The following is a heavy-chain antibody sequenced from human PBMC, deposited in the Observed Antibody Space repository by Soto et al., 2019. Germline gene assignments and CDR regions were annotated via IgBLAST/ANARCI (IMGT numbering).Heavy chain of an antibody. D-gene: IGHD2-2*01. Sequence: SETLSLTCTVSGGSVTSGGYYWSWIRHCPGKGLEWIGYIYYSGSTYYNPSLKSRVTISVDTSKNQFSLKLSSVTAADTAVYYCARGSTSSQYDYWGQGTLVTVSS. CDR3: ARGSTSSQYDY. CDR2: IYYSGST. V-gene: IGHV4-31*03. J-gene: IGHJ4*02. CDR1: GGSVTSGGYY.